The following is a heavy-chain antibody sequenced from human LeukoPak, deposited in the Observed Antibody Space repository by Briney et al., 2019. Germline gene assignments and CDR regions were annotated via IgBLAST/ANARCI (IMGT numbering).Heavy chain of an antibody. D-gene: IGHD6-13*01. J-gene: IGHJ6*03. CDR3: ARDPFGIRYSSSWYSVGKGYYYMDV. CDR1: GGSISSGGYY. V-gene: IGHV4-31*03. Sequence: PSETLSLTCTVSGGSISSGGYYWSWIRQHPGKGLEWIGYIHYSGSTYYNPSLKSRVTISVDTSKNQFSLKLSSVTAADTAVYYCARDPFGIRYSSSWYSVGKGYYYMDVWGKGTTVTVSS. CDR2: IHYSGST.